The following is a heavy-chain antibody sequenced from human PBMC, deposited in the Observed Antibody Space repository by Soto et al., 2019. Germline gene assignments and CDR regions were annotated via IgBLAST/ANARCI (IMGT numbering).Heavy chain of an antibody. CDR1: GGTFSSYT. CDR2: IIPILGIA. CDR3: ARRAWGYSYEY. D-gene: IGHD7-27*01. J-gene: IGHJ4*02. V-gene: IGHV1-69*02. Sequence: ASVKVSCKASGGTFSSYTISWVRQAPGQGFEWMGRIIPILGIANYNPSLKSRVTISVDTSKNQFSLKLSSVTAADTAVYYCARRAWGYSYEYWGQGTLVTVSS.